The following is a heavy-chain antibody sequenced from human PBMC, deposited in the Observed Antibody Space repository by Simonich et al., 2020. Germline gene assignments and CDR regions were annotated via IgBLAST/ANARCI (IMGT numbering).Heavy chain of an antibody. J-gene: IGHJ6*03. CDR3: ARGALTGDYYYMDV. Sequence: QVQLVQSGAEVKKPGASVKVSCKASGYTFTGYYMHWGRQAPGQGLVWKGGINPNSGGTNYAQKFQGRVTMTRDTSISTAYMELSRLRSDDTAVYYCARGALTGDYYYMDVWGKGTTVTVSS. D-gene: IGHD7-27*01. V-gene: IGHV1-2*02. CDR2: INPNSGGT. CDR1: GYTFTGYY.